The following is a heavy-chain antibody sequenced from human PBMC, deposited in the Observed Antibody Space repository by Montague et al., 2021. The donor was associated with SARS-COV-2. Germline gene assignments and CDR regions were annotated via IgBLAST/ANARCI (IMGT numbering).Heavy chain of an antibody. J-gene: IGHJ4*02. CDR3: ARGVWRKSDY. CDR2: IVENGKT. Sequence: SETLSLTCTVSGDSISFYYYFWIRQSPGRGLEWIGNIVENGKTKXXPSFESRVTMSVDTSTNQVSLSLTAVTVADTATYYCARGVWRKSDYWGQGTRVIVSS. V-gene: IGHV4-59*01. CDR1: GDSISFYY. D-gene: IGHD3-3*01.